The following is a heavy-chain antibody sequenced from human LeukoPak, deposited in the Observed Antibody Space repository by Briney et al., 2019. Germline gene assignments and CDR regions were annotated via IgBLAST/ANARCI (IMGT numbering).Heavy chain of an antibody. CDR1: GFTFSSYE. CDR2: ISSSGSTR. V-gene: IGHV3-48*03. J-gene: IGHJ4*02. CDR3: AREGQWDLFDY. D-gene: IGHD1-26*01. Sequence: QPGGSLRLSCAASGFTFSSYEMNWVRQAPGKGLEWVSYISSSGSTRYYADSVTGRFTISRDNAKSTLYLQMNSMRAEDTAVYYCAREGQWDLFDYWGQGTLVTASS.